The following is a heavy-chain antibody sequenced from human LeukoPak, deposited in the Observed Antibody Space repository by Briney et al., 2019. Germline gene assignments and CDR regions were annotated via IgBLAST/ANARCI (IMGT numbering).Heavy chain of an antibody. Sequence: GGSLRLSCAASGFTFSSYSMNWVRQAPGKGLEWVSSISSSSSYIYYADSVKGRFTISRDNAKNSLYLQMNSLRAEDTAVYYCARDQGDYGWGSKPYYGMDVWGKGTTVTVSS. V-gene: IGHV3-21*01. CDR3: ARDQGDYGWGSKPYYGMDV. CDR2: ISSSSSYI. CDR1: GFTFSSYS. D-gene: IGHD3-10*01. J-gene: IGHJ6*04.